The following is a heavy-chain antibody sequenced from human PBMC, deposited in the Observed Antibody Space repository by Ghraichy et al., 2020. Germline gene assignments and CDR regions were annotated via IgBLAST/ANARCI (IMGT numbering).Heavy chain of an antibody. J-gene: IGHJ6*02. Sequence: GGSLRLSCAASGFTFSSYWMHWVRQAPGKGLVWVSRITSEGSDTDYADSVKGRFTISRDNAKNTLYLQMNSLRADDTAVYYCARVAVGPTRPGLDVWGLGTTGTVSS. CDR2: ITSEGSDT. D-gene: IGHD1-26*01. CDR1: GFTFSSYW. V-gene: IGHV3-74*01. CDR3: ARVAVGPTRPGLDV.